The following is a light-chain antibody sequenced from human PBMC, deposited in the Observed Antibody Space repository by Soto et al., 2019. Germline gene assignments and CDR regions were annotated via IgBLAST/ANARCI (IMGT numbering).Light chain of an antibody. CDR2: EVS. CDR3: SSYTRSSTYV. CDR1: SSDVGGYNY. V-gene: IGLV2-14*01. J-gene: IGLJ1*01. Sequence: QSALTQPPSASGSPGQSVTISCTGTSSDVGGYNYVSWYQQHPGKAPKVMIYEVSNRPSGVSNRFSGSKSGNTASLTISGLQAEDEADYYCSSYTRSSTYVFGTGTKLTVL.